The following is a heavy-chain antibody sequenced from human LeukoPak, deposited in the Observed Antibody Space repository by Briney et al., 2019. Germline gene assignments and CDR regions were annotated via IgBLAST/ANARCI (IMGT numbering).Heavy chain of an antibody. CDR2: IYSSGST. J-gene: IGHJ4*02. V-gene: IGHV4-4*07. D-gene: IGHD4-23*01. CDR3: ARVSPGGNSDY. Sequence: SETMSLTCPVSGGSISSYYWSWIRQPAGKGLEWIGRIYSSGSTNYNPCLKSRVTMSVDMSRNQFSLKLSSVTGADTAVYYCARVSPGGNSDYLGQGTLVTVSS. CDR1: GGSISSYY.